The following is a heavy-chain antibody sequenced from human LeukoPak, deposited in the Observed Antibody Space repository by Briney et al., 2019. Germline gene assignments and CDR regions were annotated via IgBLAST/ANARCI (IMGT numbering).Heavy chain of an antibody. Sequence: KPSETLSLTCTVSGGSISTYYWSWIRQPPGKGLEWIGYIDYSGSTNYNPSLKSRVTISVDTSKNQFSLKLSSVTAADTAVYYCARDRRRELLHAFDISGQGTMVTVSS. CDR2: IDYSGST. CDR3: ARDRRRELLHAFDI. V-gene: IGHV4-59*01. D-gene: IGHD1-26*01. J-gene: IGHJ3*02. CDR1: GGSISTYY.